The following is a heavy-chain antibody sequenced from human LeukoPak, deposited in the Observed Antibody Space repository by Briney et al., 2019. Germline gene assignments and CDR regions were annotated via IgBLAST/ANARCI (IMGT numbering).Heavy chain of an antibody. D-gene: IGHD6-13*01. CDR2: IYSGGST. CDR3: AKDFAAANYYYYYMDV. V-gene: IGHV3-66*01. CDR1: EFSFGSNY. J-gene: IGHJ6*03. Sequence: GGSLRLSCAASEFSFGSNYMTWVRQAPGKGLEGVSLIYSGGSTYYSDSVTGRCTISRDNSKNTLYLQMNSLRAEDTAVYYCAKDFAAANYYYYYMDVWGKGTTVTISS.